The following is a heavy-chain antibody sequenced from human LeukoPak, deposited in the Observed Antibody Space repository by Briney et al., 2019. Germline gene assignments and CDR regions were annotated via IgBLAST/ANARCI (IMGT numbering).Heavy chain of an antibody. CDR3: ARESYYYDSSGYTFDF. D-gene: IGHD3-22*01. CDR2: IYDTGST. Sequence: PSETLSLTCTVSGGSISSYYWSWIRQPPGKGLEWIGYIYDTGSTNYNPSPKSRVTISVDTSKNQFSLKLSSVTAADTAVYYCARESYYYDSSGYTFDFWGQGTLVTVSS. J-gene: IGHJ4*02. V-gene: IGHV4-59*01. CDR1: GGSISSYY.